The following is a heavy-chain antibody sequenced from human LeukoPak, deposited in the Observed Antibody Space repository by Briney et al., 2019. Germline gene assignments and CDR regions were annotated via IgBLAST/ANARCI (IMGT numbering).Heavy chain of an antibody. V-gene: IGHV1-24*01. D-gene: IGHD2-2*01. CDR3: ATELGYCSSTSCPLGY. Sequence: GASVKVSCKVSGYTLTELSMHWVRQAPGKGLEWMGGFDPEDGETIYAQKFQGRVTMTEDTSTDTAYMELSSLRSEDTAVYYCATELGYCSSTSCPLGYWGRGTLVTVSS. J-gene: IGHJ4*02. CDR2: FDPEDGET. CDR1: GYTLTELS.